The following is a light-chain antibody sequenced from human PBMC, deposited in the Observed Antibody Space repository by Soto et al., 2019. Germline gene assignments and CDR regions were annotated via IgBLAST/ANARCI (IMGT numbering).Light chain of an antibody. J-gene: IGLJ1*01. Sequence: QSVLSQPPSVSGAPGQRIAISCTGSSSYIGANYDVHWYRQVPGTAPKLLMSGDNNRPSGVADRFSGSKSGTSASLAITRLQAEDEADYYCQSYDSSLNRVFGTGTKVTVL. CDR1: SSYIGANYD. V-gene: IGLV1-40*01. CDR3: QSYDSSLNRV. CDR2: GDN.